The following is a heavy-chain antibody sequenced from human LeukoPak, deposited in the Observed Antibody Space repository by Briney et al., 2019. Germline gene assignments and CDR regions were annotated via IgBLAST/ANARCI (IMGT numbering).Heavy chain of an antibody. CDR2: LHTSGGT. V-gene: IGHV3-23*01. D-gene: IGHD3-9*01. Sequence: GGSLRLSCAASGFTFSSYAMSWVRQAPGKGLEWVSILHTSGGTYYADSVKGRFTISRDNSKNTLYLQMNSLRAEDTALYYCARDLDWGAFDAWGQGTLVTVSS. CDR1: GFTFSSYA. CDR3: ARDLDWGAFDA. J-gene: IGHJ5*02.